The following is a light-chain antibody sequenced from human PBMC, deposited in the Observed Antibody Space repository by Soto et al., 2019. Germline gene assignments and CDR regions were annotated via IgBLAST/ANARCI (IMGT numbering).Light chain of an antibody. CDR3: ATWDDSLNGAYV. J-gene: IGLJ1*01. CDR1: SSNIGSNL. Sequence: QPVLTQPPSASGTPGQRVTISCSGSSSNIGSNLVTWYQHLPGTAPRLLIYANDQRPSGVPDRFSGSKSDTSASLAISALQSEDKADYYCATWDDSLNGAYVFGTGTKLTVL. CDR2: AND. V-gene: IGLV1-44*01.